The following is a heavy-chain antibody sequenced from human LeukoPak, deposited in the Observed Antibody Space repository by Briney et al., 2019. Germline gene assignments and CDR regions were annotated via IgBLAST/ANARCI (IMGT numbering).Heavy chain of an antibody. J-gene: IGHJ4*02. CDR3: ARNGITFGGVILYFDY. Sequence: PSQTLSLTCTVSGGSISSGGYYWSWIRQHPGKGLEWIRYIYYSGSTYYNPSLKSRVTISVDTSKNQFSLKLSSVTAADTAVYYCARNGITFGGVILYFDYWGQGTLVTVSS. CDR1: GGSISSGGYY. CDR2: IYYSGST. V-gene: IGHV4-31*03. D-gene: IGHD3-16*02.